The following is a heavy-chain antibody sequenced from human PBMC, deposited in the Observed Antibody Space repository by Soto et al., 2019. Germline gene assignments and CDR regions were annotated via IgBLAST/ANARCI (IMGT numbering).Heavy chain of an antibody. CDR1: GYTFTTYY. V-gene: IGHV1-46*01. D-gene: IGHD2-15*01. J-gene: IGHJ4*02. CDR3: ARAGYCSGGTCFHGNCDY. Sequence: QVQLVQSGAEVTRPEASVKVSCKASGYTFTTYYMHWVRQAPGQGLEWLGIINPNGGSTTYAQKFQGRVTMTRDTSTSTVYLELSSLRSEDTAVYYCARAGYCSGGTCFHGNCDYWGQGTLVTVSA. CDR2: INPNGGST.